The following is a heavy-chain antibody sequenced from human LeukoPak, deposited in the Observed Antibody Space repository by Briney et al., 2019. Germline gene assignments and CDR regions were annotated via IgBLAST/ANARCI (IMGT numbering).Heavy chain of an antibody. D-gene: IGHD2-15*01. CDR1: GFTFSGYW. CDR3: XRXVVXXGGASDXXXI. Sequence: GGSLRLSCAASGFTFSGYWMSWVRQAPGKGLEWVANIRDDGGDTYYLDSVKGRFIIARDNDKKSVELQMNSLRAEDTDVYYXXRXVVXXGGASDXXXIWGQGTXVTX. CDR2: IRDDGGDT. V-gene: IGHV3-7*01. J-gene: IGHJ3*02.